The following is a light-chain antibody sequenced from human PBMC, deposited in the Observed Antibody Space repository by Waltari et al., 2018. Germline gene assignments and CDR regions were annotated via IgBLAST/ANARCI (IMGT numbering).Light chain of an antibody. CDR2: GNT. V-gene: IGLV1-40*01. Sequence: QSVLTQPPSVSGAPGPRVTISCPGTTSNIRAAYEVTWSQQLPGEAPKLLIYGNTNRPPGVPDRVSGSKSGTSASLAITGLQAEDEADYYCQSYDSSLGGSVFGGGTKLTVL. CDR1: TSNIRAAYE. CDR3: QSYDSSLGGSV. J-gene: IGLJ2*01.